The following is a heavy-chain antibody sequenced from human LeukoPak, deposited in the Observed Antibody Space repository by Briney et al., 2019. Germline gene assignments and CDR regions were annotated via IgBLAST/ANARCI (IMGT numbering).Heavy chain of an antibody. CDR1: GGSISSSNYY. Sequence: SETLSLTCTVSGGSISSSNYYWGWVRQPPGKGLEWIGNIYYSGSTYYKPSLKTRVTISVDTSKNQFSLKLTSVTAADTAVYYCARHASVDGNWPRPLDYWGQGSLVTVSS. V-gene: IGHV4-39*01. CDR2: IYYSGST. D-gene: IGHD6-19*01. CDR3: ARHASVDGNWPRPLDY. J-gene: IGHJ4*02.